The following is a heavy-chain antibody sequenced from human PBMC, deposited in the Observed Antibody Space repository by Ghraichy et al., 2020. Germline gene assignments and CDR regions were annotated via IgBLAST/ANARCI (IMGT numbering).Heavy chain of an antibody. CDR3: ARSTWGDDAFDI. D-gene: IGHD7-27*01. V-gene: IGHV4-59*01. Sequence: SQTLSLTCTVSGDSISSYYWTWIRQPPGKALEWIGYIYYSVATYYNPSLESRVTISVDTSSYQFSLKLSSVTAADTAIYFCARSTWGDDAFDIWGHGTMVTVSS. CDR1: GDSISSYY. J-gene: IGHJ3*02. CDR2: IYYSVAT.